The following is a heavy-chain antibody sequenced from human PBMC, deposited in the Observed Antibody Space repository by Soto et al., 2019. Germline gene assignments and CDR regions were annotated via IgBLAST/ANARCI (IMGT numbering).Heavy chain of an antibody. J-gene: IGHJ6*02. V-gene: IGHV3-30*18. CDR1: GFTFSSNG. CDR3: AKRITIFSYYYYGMDV. Sequence: GGSLRLSCAASGFTFSSNGMPWVRQAPGTGLEWVAVISYDGSNKYYADSVKGRFTISRYKSKNTLYLQMNSLRAEDTAVYYCAKRITIFSYYYYGMDVWGQGTTVTVSS. CDR2: ISYDGSNK. D-gene: IGHD3-3*01.